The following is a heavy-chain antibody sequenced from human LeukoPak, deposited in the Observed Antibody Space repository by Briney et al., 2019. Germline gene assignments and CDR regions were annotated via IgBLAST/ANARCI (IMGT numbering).Heavy chain of an antibody. V-gene: IGHV4-4*07. CDR3: ARTHCGGGSCDTFDP. D-gene: IGHD2-21*01. CDR2: FYASGTT. CDR1: GVSISNYF. Sequence: PSETLSLTCNVFGVSISNYFWSWLWQPAGKGLEGIGRFYASGTTYYNPSLRSRVTFSMDTSKNHFSLKLTSVTAPATAVYYCARTHCGGGSCDTFDPWGQGTLVTVSS. J-gene: IGHJ5*02.